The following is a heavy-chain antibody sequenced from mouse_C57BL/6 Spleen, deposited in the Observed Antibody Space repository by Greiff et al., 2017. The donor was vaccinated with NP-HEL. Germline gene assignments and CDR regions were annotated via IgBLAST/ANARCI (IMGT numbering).Heavy chain of an antibody. CDR2: ISSGGSYT. D-gene: IGHD1-1*01. CDR3: ARMTGSSYAMDY. CDR1: GFTFSSYG. J-gene: IGHJ4*01. V-gene: IGHV5-6*01. Sequence: EVKLVESGGDLVKPGGSLKLSCAASGFTFSSYGMSWVRQTPDTRLEWVATISSGGSYTYYPDSVKGRFTISRDNAKNTLYLQMSSLKSEDTAMYYCARMTGSSYAMDYWGQGTSVTVSS.